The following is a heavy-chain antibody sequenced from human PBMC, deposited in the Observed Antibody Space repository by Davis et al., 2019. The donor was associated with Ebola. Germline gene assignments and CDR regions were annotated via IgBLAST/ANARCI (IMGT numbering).Heavy chain of an antibody. J-gene: IGHJ5*02. V-gene: IGHV4-59*01. CDR2: IYYSGST. CDR1: GGSISSYY. Sequence: PGGSLRLSCTVSGGSISSYYWSWIRQPPGKGLEWVGYIYYSGSTNYNPSLKSRVTISVDTSKNQFSLKLSSVTAADTAVYYCARHDYRNNWFDPWGQGTLVTVSS. CDR3: ARHDYRNNWFDP. D-gene: IGHD4-11*01.